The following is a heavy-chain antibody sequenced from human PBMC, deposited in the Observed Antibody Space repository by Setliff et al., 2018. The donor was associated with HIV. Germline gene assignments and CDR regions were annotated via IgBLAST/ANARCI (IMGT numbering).Heavy chain of an antibody. Sequence: SETLSLTCTVSGGSISSGSYYWSWIRQPAGKGLEWIGRIWTSGSTNYNPSLKSRVTISVDTSKNQFPLKLSSVTAADTSVYYCARETGGDSSGYYYDAFDIWGQGTTVTVSS. CDR3: ARETGGDSSGYYYDAFDI. CDR1: GGSISSGSYY. D-gene: IGHD3-22*01. CDR2: IWTSGST. J-gene: IGHJ3*02. V-gene: IGHV4-61*02.